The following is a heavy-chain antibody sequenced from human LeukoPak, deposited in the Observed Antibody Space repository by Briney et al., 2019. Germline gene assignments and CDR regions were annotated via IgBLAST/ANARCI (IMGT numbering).Heavy chain of an antibody. Sequence: PGGSLRLSCAASGFTFSSYEMNWVRQAPGKGLEWVANIKEDGSDKYYVDSVKGRFTISRDNAKNSLYLQMNSLRAEDTAVYYCVRALGHYTGWGQGTLVTVSS. D-gene: IGHD4-17*01. V-gene: IGHV3-7*04. CDR1: GFTFSSYE. CDR3: VRALGHYTG. J-gene: IGHJ4*02. CDR2: IKEDGSDK.